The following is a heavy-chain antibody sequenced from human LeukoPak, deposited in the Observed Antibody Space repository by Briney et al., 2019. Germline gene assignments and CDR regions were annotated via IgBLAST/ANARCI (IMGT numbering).Heavy chain of an antibody. D-gene: IGHD3-22*01. J-gene: IGHJ3*02. CDR3: ARDSWGYYGSGALHDAFDI. CDR2: ISSSSSYI. V-gene: IGHV3-21*01. CDR1: GFTFSSYS. Sequence: GGSLRLSCAASGFTFSSYSMNWVHQAPGKGLEWVSSISSSSSYIYYADSVKGRFTISRDNAENSLYLQMNSLRAEDTAVYYCARDSWGYYGSGALHDAFDIWGQGTMVTVSS.